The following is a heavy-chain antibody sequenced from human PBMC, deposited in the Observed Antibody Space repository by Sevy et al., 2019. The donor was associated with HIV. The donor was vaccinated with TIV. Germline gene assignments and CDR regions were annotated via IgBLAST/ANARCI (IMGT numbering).Heavy chain of an antibody. CDR3: ARDRKVVLVVYAIPFDAFDI. Sequence: GESLKISCAASGFTFSYYGIHWVRQAPGKGLEWVAFITYDGSNKHNADSVKGRFTISRDNSENTLYLQMNSLRAEDTAMYYCARDRKVVLVVYAIPFDAFDIWGQGTLVTVSS. J-gene: IGHJ3*02. CDR1: GFTFSYYG. D-gene: IGHD2-8*02. V-gene: IGHV3-30*02. CDR2: ITYDGSNK.